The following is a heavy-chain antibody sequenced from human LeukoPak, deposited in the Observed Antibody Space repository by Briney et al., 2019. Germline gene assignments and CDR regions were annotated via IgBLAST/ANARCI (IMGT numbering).Heavy chain of an antibody. CDR2: INPNSGGT. Sequence: ASVKVSCKASGYTFTGYYMHWARQAPGQGLEWMGWINPNSGGTNYAQKFQGWVTMTRDTSISTAYMELSRLRSDDTAVYYCARADGSGSFYGMDVWGQGTTVTVSS. CDR1: GYTFTGYY. CDR3: ARADGSGSFYGMDV. D-gene: IGHD3-10*01. J-gene: IGHJ6*02. V-gene: IGHV1-2*04.